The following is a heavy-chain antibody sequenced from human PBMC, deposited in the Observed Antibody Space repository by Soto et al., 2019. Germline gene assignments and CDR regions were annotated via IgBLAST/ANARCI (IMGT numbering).Heavy chain of an antibody. J-gene: IGHJ5*02. V-gene: IGHV3-23*01. CDR2: ISGSGGST. CDR3: AKDLYYDSSGRGPFDP. D-gene: IGHD3-22*01. Sequence: EVQLLESGGGLVQPGGSLRLSCAASGFTFSSYAMSWVRQAPGKGLEWVSAISGSGGSTYYADSVKGRFTISRDNSKNTLYLQMNSLRAEDKAVYYCAKDLYYDSSGRGPFDPWGQGTLVTVSS. CDR1: GFTFSSYA.